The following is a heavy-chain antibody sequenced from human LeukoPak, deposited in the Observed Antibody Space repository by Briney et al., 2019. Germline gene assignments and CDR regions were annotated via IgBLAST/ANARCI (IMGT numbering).Heavy chain of an antibody. Sequence: SETLSLTCAVYGGSFSGYYWSWIRQPPGKGLEWIGEINHSGSTNYNPSLKSRVTISVDTSKNQFSLKLSSVTAADTAVYYCARGIMTRYYYYYYGMDVWGQGTTVTVSS. CDR1: GGSFSGYY. CDR3: ARGIMTRYYYYYYGMDV. D-gene: IGHD2-21*02. CDR2: INHSGST. J-gene: IGHJ6*02. V-gene: IGHV4-34*01.